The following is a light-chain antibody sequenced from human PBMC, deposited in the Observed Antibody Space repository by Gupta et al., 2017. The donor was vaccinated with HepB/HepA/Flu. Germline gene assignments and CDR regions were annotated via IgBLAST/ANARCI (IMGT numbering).Light chain of an antibody. Sequence: VLTQSPGTLSFSPGDRATLSCRATQGLSSTYLGWYQQKPGQSPRLLINGASSRATGIPDRFSGSVYGTDFTLTISRREPEDFAVYYCQHEHSLPSAFGQGTKVDIK. CDR2: GAS. V-gene: IGKV3-20*01. CDR3: QHEHSLPSA. J-gene: IGKJ2*01. CDR1: QGLSSTY.